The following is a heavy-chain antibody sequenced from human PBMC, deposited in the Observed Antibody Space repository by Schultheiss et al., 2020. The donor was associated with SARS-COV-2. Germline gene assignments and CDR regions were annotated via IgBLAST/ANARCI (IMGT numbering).Heavy chain of an antibody. Sequence: GGSLRLSCAASGFTFSSYWMSWVRQAPGKGLEWVANIKQDGSEKYYVDSVKGRFTISRDNAKNSLYLQMNSLRAEDTAVYYCARDLPSDFWSGYSYFDYWGQGTLVTVSS. CDR2: IKQDGSEK. CDR3: ARDLPSDFWSGYSYFDY. V-gene: IGHV3-7*01. CDR1: GFTFSSYW. J-gene: IGHJ4*02. D-gene: IGHD3-3*01.